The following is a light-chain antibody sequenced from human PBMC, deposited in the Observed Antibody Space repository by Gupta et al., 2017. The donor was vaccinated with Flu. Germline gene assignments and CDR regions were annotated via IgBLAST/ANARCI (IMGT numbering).Light chain of an antibody. CDR2: AAS. V-gene: IGKV1-27*01. Sequence: GDRVTITCRAIQGIRNHLAWYQQKPGKAPKLLIYAASTLQSGAPSRFTGSGYETDFTLTISSLQPEDVATYYCQRYDNVPLTFGGGTKVEI. CDR3: QRYDNVPLT. J-gene: IGKJ4*01. CDR1: QGIRNH.